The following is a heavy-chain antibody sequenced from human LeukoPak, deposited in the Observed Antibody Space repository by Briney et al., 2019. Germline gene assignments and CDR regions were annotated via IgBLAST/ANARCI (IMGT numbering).Heavy chain of an antibody. J-gene: IGHJ4*02. CDR1: GFTVSSNY. CDR2: IYSGGST. D-gene: IGHD3-10*01. CDR3: AGAPLHYYGSGKQFDY. Sequence: QSGGSLRLSCAASGFTVSSNYMSWVRPAPGKGLEWVSVIYSGGSTYYADSVKGRFTISRDNSKNTLYLQMNSLRADDTAVYYCAGAPLHYYGSGKQFDYWGQGTLVTVSS. V-gene: IGHV3-53*01.